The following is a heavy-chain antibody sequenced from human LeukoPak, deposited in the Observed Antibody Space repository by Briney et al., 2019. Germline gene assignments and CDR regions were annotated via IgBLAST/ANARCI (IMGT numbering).Heavy chain of an antibody. Sequence: PSETLSLTCTVSGGSISSYYWSWIRQPPGKGLEWIGYIYYSGSTNYNPSLKSRVTISVDTSKNQFSLKLSSVTAADTAVYYCARGYDFWSGYYAPFDYWGQGTLVTVSS. D-gene: IGHD3-3*01. CDR2: IYYSGST. CDR1: GGSISSYY. J-gene: IGHJ4*02. V-gene: IGHV4-59*01. CDR3: ARGYDFWSGYYAPFDY.